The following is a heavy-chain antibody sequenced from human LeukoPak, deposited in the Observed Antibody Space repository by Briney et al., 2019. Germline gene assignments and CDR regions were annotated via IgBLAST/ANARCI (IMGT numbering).Heavy chain of an antibody. Sequence: PSETLSLTCAVYGGSFRGYYWSWIRQPPGKGLEWIGEINHSGSTNYNPSLKSRVTISVDTSKNQFSLKLSSVTAADTAVYYCARGSPLLGTVTGYYYYYGMDVWGQGTTVTVSS. D-gene: IGHD4-17*01. J-gene: IGHJ6*01. CDR1: GGSFRGYY. CDR2: INHSGST. V-gene: IGHV4-34*01. CDR3: ARGSPLLGTVTGYYYYYGMDV.